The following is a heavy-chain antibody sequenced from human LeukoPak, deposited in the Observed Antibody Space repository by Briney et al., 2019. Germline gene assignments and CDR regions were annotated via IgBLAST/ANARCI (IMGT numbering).Heavy chain of an antibody. V-gene: IGHV4-38-2*02. CDR2: IYFSGST. Sequence: SETLSLTCTVSGYSISSGYYWGWIRQPPGKGLEWIGSIYFSGSTDYNPSLKSRVTMSVDSSKTQFSLKLSSVTAADTAIYYCARDSGTTGEVKFDPWGQGTLVTVSS. J-gene: IGHJ5*02. D-gene: IGHD3-10*01. CDR3: ARDSGTTGEVKFDP. CDR1: GYSISSGYY.